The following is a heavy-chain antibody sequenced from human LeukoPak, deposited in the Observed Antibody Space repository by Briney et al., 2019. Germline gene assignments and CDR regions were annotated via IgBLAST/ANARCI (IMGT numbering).Heavy chain of an antibody. Sequence: GGSLRLSCAASGFTFSSYWMSWVRQAPGKGLEWVANIKQDGSEKDYLDSVKGRFTISRDNAKNLMYLQMNSLRVEDTAVYYCAREGLMVRGIASEYWGQGTLVTVSS. V-gene: IGHV3-7*01. CDR3: AREGLMVRGIASEY. CDR2: IKQDGSEK. J-gene: IGHJ4*02. D-gene: IGHD3-10*01. CDR1: GFTFSSYW.